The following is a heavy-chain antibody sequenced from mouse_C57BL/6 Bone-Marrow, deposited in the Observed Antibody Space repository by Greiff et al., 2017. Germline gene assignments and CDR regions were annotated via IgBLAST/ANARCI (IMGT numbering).Heavy chain of an antibody. CDR3: ARRIYDGYYRYFDV. V-gene: IGHV5-12*01. CDR2: ISNGGGST. J-gene: IGHJ1*03. CDR1: GFTFSDYY. Sequence: DVMLVESGGGLVQPGGSLKLSCAASGFTFSDYYMYWVRQTPEKRLEWVAYISNGGGSTYYPDTVKGRFTISRENAKNTLYLQMSRLKSEDTAMYYCARRIYDGYYRYFDVWGTGTTVTVSS. D-gene: IGHD2-3*01.